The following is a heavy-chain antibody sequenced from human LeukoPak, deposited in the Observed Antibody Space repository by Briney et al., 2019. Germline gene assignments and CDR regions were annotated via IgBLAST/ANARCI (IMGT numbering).Heavy chain of an antibody. D-gene: IGHD4-11*01. CDR1: GFTFSNFA. CDR2: ISSGGDKT. V-gene: IGHV3-23*01. Sequence: PGGSLRLSCAASGFTFSNFAMNWVRQAPGEGLEWVSSISSGGDKTYYAHSVKGRFIVSKDNSKNMLYLQMNSLRVEDTALYYCARGARLQPMGEFWGQGTLVTVSS. CDR3: ARGARLQPMGEF. J-gene: IGHJ4*02.